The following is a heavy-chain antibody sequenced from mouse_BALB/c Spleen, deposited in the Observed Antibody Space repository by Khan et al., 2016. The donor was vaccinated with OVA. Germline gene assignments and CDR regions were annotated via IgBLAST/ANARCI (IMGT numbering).Heavy chain of an antibody. CDR1: GDSITSGF. CDR3: ARSYGSWAMDY. V-gene: IGHV3-8*02. J-gene: IGHJ4*01. CDR2: ITYSGNI. Sequence: EVKLLESGPSLVKPSQTLSLTCSVTGDSITSGFWNWIRKFPGNKFEYLGYITYSGNIYYNPSLKSRISITRDTSKSQYYLQLNSVTTEDTSTYXCARSYGSWAMDYWGQGTSVTVSS. D-gene: IGHD1-1*01.